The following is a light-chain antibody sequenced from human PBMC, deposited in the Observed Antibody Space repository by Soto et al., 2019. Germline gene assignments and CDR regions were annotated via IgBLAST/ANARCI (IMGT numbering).Light chain of an antibody. Sequence: DIQMTQSPFSVSASVGDRVTITCRARQGLSSWLAWYQQKAGKAPKLLITAASTLHSGVPSRFSGSGSGTDFTLTINSLQPDDFGTYYCQQANSFPLTFGGGTKVEIK. V-gene: IGKV1-12*01. CDR3: QQANSFPLT. CDR1: QGLSSW. CDR2: AAS. J-gene: IGKJ4*01.